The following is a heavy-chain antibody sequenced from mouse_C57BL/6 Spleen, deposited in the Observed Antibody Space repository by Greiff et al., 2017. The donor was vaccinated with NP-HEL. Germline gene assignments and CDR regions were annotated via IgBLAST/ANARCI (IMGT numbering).Heavy chain of an antibody. CDR3: AMTTVVAKGAY. CDR2: IHPSDSDT. Sequence: VKLQQPGAELVKPGASVKVSCKASGYTFTSYWMHWVKQRPGQGLEWIGRIHPSDSDTNYNQKFKGKATLTVDKSSSTAYMQLSSLTSEDSAVYYCAMTTVVAKGAYWGQGTLVTVSA. J-gene: IGHJ3*01. D-gene: IGHD1-1*01. V-gene: IGHV1-74*01. CDR1: GYTFTSYW.